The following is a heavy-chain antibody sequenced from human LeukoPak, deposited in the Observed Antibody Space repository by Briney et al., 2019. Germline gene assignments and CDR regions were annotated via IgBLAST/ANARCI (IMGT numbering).Heavy chain of an antibody. CDR1: GFTFGSYA. CDR3: AKVLSGSQDY. V-gene: IGHV3-23*01. CDR2: IGGGGEST. J-gene: IGHJ4*02. Sequence: GGSLRLSCAASGFTFGSYAMSWVRQAPGKGLEWVSTIGGGGESTYYADSAKGRFTNSRDNSKNTVYLQMNSLRAEDTAVYYCAKVLSGSQDYWGQGSLVTVFS. D-gene: IGHD1-26*01.